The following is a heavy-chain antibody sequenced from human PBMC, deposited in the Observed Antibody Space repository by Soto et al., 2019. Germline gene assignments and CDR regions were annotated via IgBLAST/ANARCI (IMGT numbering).Heavy chain of an antibody. J-gene: IGHJ6*02. D-gene: IGHD2-8*01. CDR2: INPKSGGT. CDR1: GYSFTDYH. Sequence: ASVKFSCKASGYSFTDYHIHWVRQAPGQGLEWLGRINPKSGGTSTAQKFQGWVTMTTDTSISTASMELTRLTSDDTAIYYCARGDAKDCSNGVCSFFYNHDMDYWVQGTTVTASS. CDR3: ARGDAKDCSNGVCSFFYNHDMDY. V-gene: IGHV1-2*04.